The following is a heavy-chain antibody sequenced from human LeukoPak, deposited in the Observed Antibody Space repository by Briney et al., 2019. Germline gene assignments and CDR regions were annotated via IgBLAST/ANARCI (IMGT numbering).Heavy chain of an antibody. CDR3: ARDLGYSNYYYGMDV. CDR1: GFTFSSYS. D-gene: IGHD4-11*01. Sequence: GGSLRLSCTASGFTFSSYSMNWVRQAPGKGLEWVSSISSSSSYIYYADSVKGRFTISRDNAKSSLYLQMNSLRAEDTAVYYCARDLGYSNYYYGMDVWGQGTTVTVSS. CDR2: ISSSSSYI. J-gene: IGHJ6*02. V-gene: IGHV3-21*01.